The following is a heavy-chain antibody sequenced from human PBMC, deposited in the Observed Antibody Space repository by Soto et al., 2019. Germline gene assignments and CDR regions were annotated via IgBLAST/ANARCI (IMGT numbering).Heavy chain of an antibody. CDR1: GGTFSSYA. J-gene: IGHJ3*02. V-gene: IGHV1-69*06. Sequence: SVKVSCKASGGTFSSYAISWVRQAPGQGLEWMGGIIPIFGTANYAQKFQGRVTITADKSTSTAYMELSSLRSEDTAVYYCARDPIPPLGYYDSSGYYPNDAFDIWGQGTMVTVSS. D-gene: IGHD3-22*01. CDR2: IIPIFGTA. CDR3: ARDPIPPLGYYDSSGYYPNDAFDI.